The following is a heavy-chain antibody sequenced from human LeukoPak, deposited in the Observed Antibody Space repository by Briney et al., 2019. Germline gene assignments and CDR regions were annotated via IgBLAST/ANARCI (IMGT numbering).Heavy chain of an antibody. CDR3: AREGPDTDSAFDI. CDR1: GGSISSYY. Sequence: SETLSLTCTVSGGSISSYYWSWIRQPPGKGLEWIGYIYYSGSTNYNPSLKSRVTISVDTSKNQFSLKLSSVTAADTAVYYCAREGPDTDSAFDIWGQGTMVTVSS. J-gene: IGHJ3*02. CDR2: IYYSGST. D-gene: IGHD1-14*01. V-gene: IGHV4-59*01.